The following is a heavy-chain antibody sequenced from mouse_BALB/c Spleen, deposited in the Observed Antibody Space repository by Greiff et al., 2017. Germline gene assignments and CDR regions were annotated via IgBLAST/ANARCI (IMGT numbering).Heavy chain of an antibody. CDR3: NVITTVEAEVDY. CDR2: IDPENGDT. CDR1: GFNIKDYY. Sequence: VQLQQSGAELVRSGASVKLSCTASGFNIKDYYMHWVKQRPEQGLEWIGWIDPENGDTEYAPKFQGKATMTADTSSNTAYLQLSSLTSEDTAVYYCNVITTVEAEVDYGGQGTSVTVSS. J-gene: IGHJ4*01. V-gene: IGHV14-4*02. D-gene: IGHD1-1*01.